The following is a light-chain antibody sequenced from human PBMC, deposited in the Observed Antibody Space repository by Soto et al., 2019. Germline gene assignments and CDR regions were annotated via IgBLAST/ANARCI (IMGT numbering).Light chain of an antibody. J-gene: IGLJ3*02. CDR1: SSDVGAYNY. Sequence: QSALTQPASVSGSPGQSITISCTGASSDVGAYNYVSWYQQHPAKAPKLMIYQVSNRPSGVSNRFSGSKSGNTASLTISGLQAEDEADYYCSSFTSSSTWMFGGGTKLTVL. CDR3: SSFTSSSTWM. CDR2: QVS. V-gene: IGLV2-14*01.